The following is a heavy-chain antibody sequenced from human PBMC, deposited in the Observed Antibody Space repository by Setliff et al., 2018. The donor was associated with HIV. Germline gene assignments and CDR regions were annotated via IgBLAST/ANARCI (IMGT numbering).Heavy chain of an antibody. J-gene: IGHJ4*02. CDR3: ATGDEFAAAATDY. V-gene: IGHV1-69-2*01. Sequence: ASVKVSCKASGGPFSRYAIAWVRQAPGKGLEWMGRVDPEDGETIYAEKFQGRVTITADTSTDTAYMELSSLRSEDTAVYYCATGDEFAAAATDYWGQGTLVTVSS. CDR2: VDPEDGET. D-gene: IGHD6-13*01. CDR1: GGPFSRYA.